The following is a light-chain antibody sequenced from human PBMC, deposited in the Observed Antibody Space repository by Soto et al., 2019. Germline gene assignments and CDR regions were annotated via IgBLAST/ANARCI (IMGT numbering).Light chain of an antibody. CDR3: QQTYSTPRGA. CDR1: ESISNN. Sequence: DIQMTQSPSSLSASVGDRVTITCRASESISNNLNWYQQKPGKAPKLLIYAASTLQSGVASRFSGGWSGTDFTLTIGSLQPEDFTTYYCQQTYSTPRGAFGQGTKVEIK. V-gene: IGKV1-39*01. CDR2: AAS. J-gene: IGKJ1*01.